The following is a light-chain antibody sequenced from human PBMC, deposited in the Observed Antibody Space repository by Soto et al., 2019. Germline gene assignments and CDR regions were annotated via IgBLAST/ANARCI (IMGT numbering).Light chain of an antibody. Sequence: QSVLTQPPSASGTPGQRVTISCSGSGSNLGSNTVNWYRQIPGAAPELLIYINNQRPSGVPDRFSGSKSGTSASLAISGLQSEDEADFYCSAWDDTLSSVVFGGGTKVTVL. V-gene: IGLV1-44*01. J-gene: IGLJ2*01. CDR3: SAWDDTLSSVV. CDR2: INN. CDR1: GSNLGSNT.